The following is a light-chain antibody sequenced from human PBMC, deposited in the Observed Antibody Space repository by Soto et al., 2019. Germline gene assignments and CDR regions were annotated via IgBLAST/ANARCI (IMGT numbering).Light chain of an antibody. Sequence: EIVLTQSPGTLSLSPGERATLSCRASQSVSSAYLAWYQQIPGQAPRLLIYGASSRATGIPDRFSGSGSGTDFPLTISGLEPEDFVLYYCQQSGSSFFTFGQGTKLEIK. CDR2: GAS. J-gene: IGKJ2*01. CDR3: QQSGSSFFT. CDR1: QSVSSAY. V-gene: IGKV3-20*01.